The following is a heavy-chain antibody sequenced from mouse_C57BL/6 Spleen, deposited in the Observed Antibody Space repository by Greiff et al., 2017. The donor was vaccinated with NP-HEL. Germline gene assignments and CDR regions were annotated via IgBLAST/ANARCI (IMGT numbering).Heavy chain of an antibody. CDR3: ARRGSNYNYAMDY. CDR2: ILPGSGST. J-gene: IGHJ4*01. Sequence: QVQLQQSGAELMKPGASVKLSCKATGYTFTGYWIEWVKQRPGHGLEWIGEILPGSGSTNYNEKFKGKATFTADTSSNTAYMQLSSLTTEDSAISYSARRGSNYNYAMDYRGQGNSVTVSS. D-gene: IGHD2-5*01. V-gene: IGHV1-9*01. CDR1: GYTFTGYW.